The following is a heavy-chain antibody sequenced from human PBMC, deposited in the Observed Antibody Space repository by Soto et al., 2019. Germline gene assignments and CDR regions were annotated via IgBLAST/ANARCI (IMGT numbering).Heavy chain of an antibody. J-gene: IGHJ4*02. CDR2: IYYSGSGST. V-gene: IGHV4-59*01. CDR3: ARDRAGGDLDY. D-gene: IGHD2-21*02. Sequence: SETLSLTCTVSGGSISSYYWSWIRQSPGKGLEWIGYIYYSGSGSTNYNPSLKSRVSISVDTSKNQFSLKLTSVTAADTAVYYCARDRAGGDLDYWGQGTLVTVPQ. CDR1: GGSISSYY.